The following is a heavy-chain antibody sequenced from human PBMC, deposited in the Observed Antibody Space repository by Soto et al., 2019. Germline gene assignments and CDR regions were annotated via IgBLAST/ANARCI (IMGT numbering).Heavy chain of an antibody. D-gene: IGHD2-21*02. CDR2: ISAYNGNT. CDR3: ARVFCGGDCTDAFDI. V-gene: IGHV1-18*04. CDR1: GYTFTSYG. Sequence: GASVKVSCKASGYTFTSYGISWVRQAPGQGLEWMGWISAYNGNTNYAQKLQGRVTMTTDTSTSTAYMELRSLRSDDTAVYYCARVFCGGDCTDAFDIWGQGTMVTVSS. J-gene: IGHJ3*02.